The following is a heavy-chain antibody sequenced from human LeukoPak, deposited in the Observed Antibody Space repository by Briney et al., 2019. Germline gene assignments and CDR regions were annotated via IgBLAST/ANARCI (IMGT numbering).Heavy chain of an antibody. CDR3: ARDQVGASLDY. V-gene: IGHV1-46*01. Sequence: ASVKVSCKASGYTFTTYYIRWVRQAPGQGLEWMGIISPSGGGTTYAQKFQGRVTMTRDMSTSTVYMEVSSLKSEDTAVYYCARDQVGASLDYWGQGTLVTVSS. CDR1: GYTFTTYY. D-gene: IGHD1-26*01. J-gene: IGHJ4*02. CDR2: ISPSGGGT.